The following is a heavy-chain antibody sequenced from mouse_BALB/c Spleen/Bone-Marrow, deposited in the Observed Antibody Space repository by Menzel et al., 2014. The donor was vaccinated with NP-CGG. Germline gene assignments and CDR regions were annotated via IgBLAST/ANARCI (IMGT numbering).Heavy chain of an antibody. CDR1: GYTYTNYW. CDR2: IAPGSGST. CDR3: ARGIYYGNYVYAMDY. D-gene: IGHD2-1*01. V-gene: IGHV1S41*01. Sequence: DLVKPGASVKLSCKASGYTYTNYWINWIKQRPGQGLEWIGRIAPGSGSTYYNEKFKGKATLTVDTSSSTAYIQLSSLPSEDSAVYFCARGIYYGNYVYAMDYWGQGPSVTVSS. J-gene: IGHJ4*01.